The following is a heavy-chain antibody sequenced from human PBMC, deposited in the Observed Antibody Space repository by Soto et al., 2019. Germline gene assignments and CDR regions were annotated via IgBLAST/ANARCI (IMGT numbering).Heavy chain of an antibody. D-gene: IGHD1-1*01. J-gene: IGHJ5*02. CDR1: GFTFSDYF. CDR2: ITAGGSTT. CDR3: AGDPYNWNPTLWFGP. V-gene: IGHV3-11*01. Sequence: PGGSLRLSCAASGFTFSDYFRYWIRQAPGKGLEWVSYITAGGSTTYYADSVKGRFTISRDNAKNSLYLQMNSLRAEDTAVYYCAGDPYNWNPTLWFGPWGQGTPVTVYS.